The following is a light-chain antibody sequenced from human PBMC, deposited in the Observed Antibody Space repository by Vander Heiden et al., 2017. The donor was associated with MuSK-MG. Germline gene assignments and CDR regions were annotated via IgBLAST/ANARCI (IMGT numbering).Light chain of an antibody. V-gene: IGLV2-14*01. J-gene: IGLJ2*01. CDR3: SSYISDANTLGLQ. CDR1: SSDIGGYIY. Sequence: QSALTQPASVSGSPGQSITISCTGTSSDIGGYIYVSWYQRYPGKVPNLLIFEVTNRPSGISNRFSGSKSGNTASLTISGLQIEDEADDDCSSYISDANTLGLQFGGGTKLTVL. CDR2: EVT.